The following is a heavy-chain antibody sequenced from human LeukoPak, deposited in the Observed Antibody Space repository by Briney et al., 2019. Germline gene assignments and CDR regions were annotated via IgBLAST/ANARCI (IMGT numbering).Heavy chain of an antibody. Sequence: GGSLRLSCAASAFTFSNAWMNWVRQAPGKGLEWVGRIKSKTGGGTTDYAAPVKGRFTISRDDSKNTLYLQMNSLKTEDTAVYYCTTEERVSSGYCSGGSCYIDYWGQGTLVTVSS. V-gene: IGHV3-15*01. CDR2: IKSKTGGGTT. J-gene: IGHJ4*02. CDR1: AFTFSNAW. D-gene: IGHD2-15*01. CDR3: TTEERVSSGYCSGGSCYIDY.